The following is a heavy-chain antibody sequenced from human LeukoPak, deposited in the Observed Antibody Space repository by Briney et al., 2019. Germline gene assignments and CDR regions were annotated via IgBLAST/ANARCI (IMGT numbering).Heavy chain of an antibody. J-gene: IGHJ6*03. CDR3: ARAHFDQSFSDYYSYMDV. Sequence: GGSLRLSCVASGFTFSSYTMHWVRQAPGKGLEYVSAISSNGGSTYYANSVKGRFTISRDNSKNTLYLQMGSLRAEDMAVYYCARAHFDQSFSDYYSYMDVWGKGTTVTVSS. V-gene: IGHV3-64*01. CDR1: GFTFSSYT. D-gene: IGHD2/OR15-2a*01. CDR2: ISSNGGST.